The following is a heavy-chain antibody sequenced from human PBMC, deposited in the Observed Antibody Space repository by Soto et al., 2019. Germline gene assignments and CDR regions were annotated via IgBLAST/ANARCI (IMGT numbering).Heavy chain of an antibody. D-gene: IGHD4-4*01. CDR1: GSTFTDYW. CDR2: IYPGDSDT. V-gene: IGHV5-51*01. J-gene: IGHJ6*02. Sequence: PAESLKISCPVSGSTFTDYWIGWVRQLPGKGLEWMGIIYPGDSDTRYSPSFQGHVTITVDKSASTAYMQWXTVKASDTAMYYSARHISNFGSYCYPIAVWGQGTTVTVSS. CDR3: ARHISNFGSYCYPIAV.